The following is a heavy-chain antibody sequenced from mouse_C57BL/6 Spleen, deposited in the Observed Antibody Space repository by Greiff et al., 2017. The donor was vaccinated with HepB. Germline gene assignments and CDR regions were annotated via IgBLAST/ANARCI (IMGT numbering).Heavy chain of an antibody. V-gene: IGHV1-81*01. Sequence: QVQLQQSGAELARPGASVKLSCKASGYTFTSYGISWVKQRTGQGLEWIGEIYPRSGNTYYNEKFKGKATLTADKSSSTAYMELRSLTSEDSAVYFCARWDYGSSSFDVWGTGTTVTVAS. CDR3: ARWDYGSSSFDV. CDR1: GYTFTSYG. J-gene: IGHJ1*03. D-gene: IGHD1-1*01. CDR2: IYPRSGNT.